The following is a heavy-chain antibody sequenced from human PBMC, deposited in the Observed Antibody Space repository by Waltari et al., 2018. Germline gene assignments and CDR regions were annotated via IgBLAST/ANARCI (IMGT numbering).Heavy chain of an antibody. CDR1: GFTFSSYA. CDR3: AKNVVVPAAIGYYMDV. J-gene: IGHJ6*03. V-gene: IGHV3-23*04. CDR2: ISGSGGST. D-gene: IGHD2-2*01. Sequence: EVQLVESGGGLVQPGGSLRLSCAASGFTFSSYAMSWVRQAPGKGLEWVSAISGSGGSTYYADSVKGRFTISRDNSKNTLYLQMNSLRAEDTAVYYCAKNVVVPAAIGYYMDVWGKGTTVTVSS.